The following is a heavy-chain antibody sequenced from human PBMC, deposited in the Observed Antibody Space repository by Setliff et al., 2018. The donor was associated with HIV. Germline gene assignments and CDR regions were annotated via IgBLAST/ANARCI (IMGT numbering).Heavy chain of an antibody. CDR3: ARVFSAGWFDS. Sequence: PWESLKISCKGSGFSFSSHWIGWVRQMPGKGLEWMGIIYPDDSDTITSPSFQGQVTISADKSISSTYLQWSSLKASDTAMYYCARVFSAGWFDSWGQGTLVTVS. CDR2: IYPDDSDT. CDR1: GFSFSSHW. J-gene: IGHJ5*01. V-gene: IGHV5-51*01. D-gene: IGHD6-13*01.